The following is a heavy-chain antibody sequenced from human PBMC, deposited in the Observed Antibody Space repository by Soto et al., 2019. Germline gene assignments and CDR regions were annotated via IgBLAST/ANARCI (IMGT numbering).Heavy chain of an antibody. CDR3: ARDPLLLWPPSRYYYGMDV. Sequence: GASVKVSCKASGDTFTSYYMHWVRQAPGQGLEWMGIINPSGGSTSYAQKFQGRGTMTRDTSTSTVYMGLSSLRSEDTAVYYCARDPLLLWPPSRYYYGMDVWGQGTTVTVSS. CDR2: INPSGGST. V-gene: IGHV1-46*03. D-gene: IGHD3-10*01. J-gene: IGHJ6*02. CDR1: GDTFTSYY.